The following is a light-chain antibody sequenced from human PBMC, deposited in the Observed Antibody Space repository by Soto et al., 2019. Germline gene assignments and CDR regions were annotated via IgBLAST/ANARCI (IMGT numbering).Light chain of an antibody. Sequence: DIQMTQSPSTLSASVGDRVTITCRASQSISSWLAWYQQKPGKAPKLLIYDASSLESGVPSRFSGRGSGTEFTLTISSLQPDDFATYYCQQYNSSPRTFGQGTKVEIK. CDR3: QQYNSSPRT. CDR2: DAS. V-gene: IGKV1-5*01. J-gene: IGKJ1*01. CDR1: QSISSW.